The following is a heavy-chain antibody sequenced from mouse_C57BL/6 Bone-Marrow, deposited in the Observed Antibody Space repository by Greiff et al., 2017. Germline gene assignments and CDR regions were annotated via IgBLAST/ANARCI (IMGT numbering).Heavy chain of an antibody. CDR1: GFNIKDDY. V-gene: IGHV14-4*01. CDR3: TFYAMDY. CDR2: IDPKNGDT. Sequence: EVQLQQSGAELVRPGASVKLSCTASGFNIKDDYMHWVKQRPEQGLEWIGWIDPKNGDTEYASKFQGKATITADTSSNTAYLQLSSLTSEDTAVYYCTFYAMDYWGQGTSVTVSS. J-gene: IGHJ4*01.